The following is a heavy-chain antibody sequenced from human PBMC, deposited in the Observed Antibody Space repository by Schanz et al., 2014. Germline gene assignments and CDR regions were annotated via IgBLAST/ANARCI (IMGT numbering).Heavy chain of an antibody. CDR1: GYTFTSHG. Sequence: QVQLVQSGAEVKKPGASVKVSCKASGYTFTSHGISWVRQAPGQGLEWMGWITAYNGDTNYALKLQGRVTMTTDTSTGTAYMELSSLRSEDTAVYYCATCSGGTCHAKPVLDNWGQGSLXTVSS. D-gene: IGHD2-15*01. CDR3: ATCSGGTCHAKPVLDN. J-gene: IGHJ4*02. V-gene: IGHV1-18*01. CDR2: ITAYNGDT.